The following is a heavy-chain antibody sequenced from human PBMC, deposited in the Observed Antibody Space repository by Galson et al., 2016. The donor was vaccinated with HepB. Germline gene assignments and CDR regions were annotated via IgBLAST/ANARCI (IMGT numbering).Heavy chain of an antibody. J-gene: IGHJ4*02. CDR2: ISQSSSAK. V-gene: IGHV3-48*01. D-gene: IGHD2-21*02. CDR1: GFTFSSHS. CDR3: ARDPSECPDGHCLLPFDH. Sequence: SLRLSCAASGFTFSSHSMNWVRQFPGKGPEWLSYISQSSSAKHYADSVRGRLPISRDNGKNLLYLKMNSLRAEDTAVYYCARDPSECPDGHCLLPFDHWGQGTLVTVSS.